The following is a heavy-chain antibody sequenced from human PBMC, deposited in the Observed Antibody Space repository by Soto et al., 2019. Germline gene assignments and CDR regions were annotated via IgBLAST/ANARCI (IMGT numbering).Heavy chain of an antibody. CDR1: GFSLTTRGVG. D-gene: IGHD3-16*01. Sequence: QITLKESGPTLVKSTQTLTLTCTFSGFSLTTRGVGVGWIRQPPGKALECLALIYWDDDKRYSPSLQSRLSITKDTSKNQVVLTMTNVDPVDTATYYCAHIPNYYQYDWFDPWGQGPLVSVSS. CDR3: AHIPNYYQYDWFDP. CDR2: IYWDDDK. V-gene: IGHV2-5*02. J-gene: IGHJ5*02.